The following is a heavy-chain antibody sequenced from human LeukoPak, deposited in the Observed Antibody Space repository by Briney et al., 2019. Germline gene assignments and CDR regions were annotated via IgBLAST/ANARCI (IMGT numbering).Heavy chain of an antibody. CDR1: GFTFGGYA. V-gene: IGHV3-30*09. Sequence: GGSLRLSCAASGFTFGGYAMHWVRQAPGKGLEWVALISYDGTDKYYADSVKGRFAISRDNSKNTLYLQVNSLRAEDTAVYYCARDAARYSSGWYYDYWGQGTLVTVSS. D-gene: IGHD6-19*01. CDR2: ISYDGTDK. CDR3: ARDAARYSSGWYYDY. J-gene: IGHJ4*02.